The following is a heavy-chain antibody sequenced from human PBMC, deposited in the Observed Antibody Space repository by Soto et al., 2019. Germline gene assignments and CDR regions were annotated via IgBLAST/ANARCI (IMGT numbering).Heavy chain of an antibody. CDR3: ARGGVTNYTDYYFDL. CDR2: ISGSGIDI. CDR1: GFTFSSYA. D-gene: IGHD4-4*01. Sequence: LRLSCAASGFTFSSYAMSWVRQAPGRGLEWVSSISGSGIDIHFTDSVKGRFTISRDNAKTSLYLQMDSLRPEDTAIYYCARGGVTNYTDYYFDLWGHGALVTVSS. V-gene: IGHV3-21*01. J-gene: IGHJ4*01.